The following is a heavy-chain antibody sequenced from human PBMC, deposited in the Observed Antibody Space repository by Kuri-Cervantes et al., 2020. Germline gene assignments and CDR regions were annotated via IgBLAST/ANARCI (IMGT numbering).Heavy chain of an antibody. D-gene: IGHD3-10*01. J-gene: IGHJ4*02. CDR1: GFTFSSYA. CDR3: TTLGVA. CDR2: ISYDGSNK. V-gene: IGHV3-30-3*01. Sequence: LSLTCAASGFTFSSYAMHWVRQAPGKGLEWVAVISYDGSNKYYADSVKGRFTISRDNAKNSLYLQMNSLKTDDTAVYYCTTLGVAWGQGTLVTVSS.